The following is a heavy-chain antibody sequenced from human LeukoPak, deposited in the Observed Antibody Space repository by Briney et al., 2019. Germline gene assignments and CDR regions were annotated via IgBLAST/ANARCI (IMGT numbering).Heavy chain of an antibody. D-gene: IGHD2-2*01. CDR1: GASISSYY. CDR2: IYYSGTT. J-gene: IGHJ5*02. Sequence: PSETLSLTCTVSGASISSYYWSWIRQSPGKGLEWIAYIYYSGTTNYNPSLKSRVTISVDTSKNQFSLKLSSVTAADTAVYYCARHYLGYCSSTSCYSRSGWFDPWGQGTLVTVSS. CDR3: ARHYLGYCSSTSCYSRSGWFDP. V-gene: IGHV4-59*01.